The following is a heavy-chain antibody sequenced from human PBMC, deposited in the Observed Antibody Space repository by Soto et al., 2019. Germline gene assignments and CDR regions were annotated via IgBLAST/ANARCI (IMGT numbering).Heavy chain of an antibody. Sequence: QVQLVQSGAEVKKPGSSVNVSCKASGGTFSSYSINWVRQAPGQGLEWMGEIIPIFVTANYAQKFQGRVTITADESTSTAYKELSSLRYEDTAVYYCAREGGRHSGGIDYWGQGTLVTVAS. D-gene: IGHD1-26*01. J-gene: IGHJ4*02. V-gene: IGHV1-69*01. CDR1: GGTFSSYS. CDR3: AREGGRHSGGIDY. CDR2: IIPIFVTA.